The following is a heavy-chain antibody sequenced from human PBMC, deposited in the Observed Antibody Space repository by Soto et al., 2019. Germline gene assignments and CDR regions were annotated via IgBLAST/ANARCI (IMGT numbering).Heavy chain of an antibody. J-gene: IGHJ6*02. CDR1: GFTFSSYS. Sequence: EVQLVESGGGLVQPGGSLRLSCAASGFTFSSYSMIWVRQAPGKGLEWVSYISISSSTIYYADSVKGRFTISRDNAKNSLYLQMNSLSDEDTAVYYCTRDPYGMDVWGQGTTVTVSS. CDR2: ISISSSTI. CDR3: TRDPYGMDV. V-gene: IGHV3-48*02.